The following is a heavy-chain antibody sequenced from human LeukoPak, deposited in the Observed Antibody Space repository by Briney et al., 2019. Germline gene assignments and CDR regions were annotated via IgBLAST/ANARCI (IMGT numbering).Heavy chain of an antibody. Sequence: SETLSLTCTVSGGSISSYYWSWIRQPPGKGLEWIGYIYYSGSTNYNPSPKSRVTISVDTSKNQFSLKLSSVTAADTAVYYCARDLGYCSGGSCYDAFDIWGQGTMVTVSS. V-gene: IGHV4-59*01. D-gene: IGHD2-15*01. CDR1: GGSISSYY. CDR3: ARDLGYCSGGSCYDAFDI. CDR2: IYYSGST. J-gene: IGHJ3*02.